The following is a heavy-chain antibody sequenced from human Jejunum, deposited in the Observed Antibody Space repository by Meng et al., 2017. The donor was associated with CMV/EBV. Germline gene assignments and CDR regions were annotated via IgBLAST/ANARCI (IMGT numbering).Heavy chain of an antibody. CDR2: INPNTGGT. Sequence: SEYPFTDYYMHWVRQAPGQGLEWMGWINPNTGGTNYAQKFQGRVTMTRDTSTNTAYMELTRLRSDDTALYYCAKDGGSYLDYYFDYWGQGTLVTVSS. J-gene: IGHJ4*02. CDR3: AKDGGSYLDYYFDY. CDR1: EYPFTDYY. V-gene: IGHV1-2*02. D-gene: IGHD1-26*01.